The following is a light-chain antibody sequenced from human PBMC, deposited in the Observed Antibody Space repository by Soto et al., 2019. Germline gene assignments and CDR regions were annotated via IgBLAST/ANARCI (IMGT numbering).Light chain of an antibody. V-gene: IGKV3-11*01. Sequence: EIVLTQSPATLSWSPRERSTRSCMARQSVSSYFACYQQKPGQAPRLLIYDASNRATGIPARFSGSGSGTDFTLTISSIEPQDFAVYYCQQGSNWHQGLTFGGGTKVDIK. CDR2: DAS. CDR3: QQGSNWHQGLT. CDR1: QSVSSY. J-gene: IGKJ4*01.